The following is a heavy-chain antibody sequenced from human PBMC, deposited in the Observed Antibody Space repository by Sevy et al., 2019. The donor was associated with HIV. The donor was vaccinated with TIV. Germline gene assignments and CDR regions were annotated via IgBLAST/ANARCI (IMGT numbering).Heavy chain of an antibody. CDR3: ERRYCSSSTCYDTAFDS. Sequence: SGPTLVKPTQTLTLTCTFSGFSLSTIGMCVSWIHQPPGKALEWLALIDWDDDKYYSTSLKTRLINSKDTSKNQVVLTVTNVDPVDTATYYWERRYCSSSTCYDTAFDSWGQGTLVTVSS. CDR1: GFSLSTIGMC. V-gene: IGHV2-70*12. J-gene: IGHJ4*02. D-gene: IGHD2-2*01. CDR2: IDWDDDK.